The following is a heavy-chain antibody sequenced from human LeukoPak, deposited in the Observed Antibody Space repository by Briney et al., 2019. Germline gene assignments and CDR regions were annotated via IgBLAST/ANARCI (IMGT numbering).Heavy chain of an antibody. CDR1: GFTFSSYW. CDR2: IKQDGSEK. V-gene: IGHV3-7*01. J-gene: IGHJ4*02. Sequence: SGGSLRLSCAASGFTFSSYWMSWVRQAPGKGLEWVANIKQDGSEKYYVGSVKGRFTISRDNAKNSLYLQMNSLRAEDTAVYYCARDGVGASYLPNFDYWGQGTLVTVSS. D-gene: IGHD1-26*01. CDR3: ARDGVGASYLPNFDY.